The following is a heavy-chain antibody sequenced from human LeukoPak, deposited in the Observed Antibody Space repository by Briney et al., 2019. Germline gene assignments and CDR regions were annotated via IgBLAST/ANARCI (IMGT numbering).Heavy chain of an antibody. D-gene: IGHD5-24*01. CDR3: ARADGDRDGYNFWFDP. V-gene: IGHV6-1*01. CDR2: TYYRSKWYN. Sequence: SQTLSLACAISGDSVSRNSAAWNWIRQSPSRGLEWLGRTYYRSKWYNDYAVSVESRITINPDTSKNQFSLQLNSVTPEDTAVYYCARADGDRDGYNFWFDPWGQGTLVTVSS. J-gene: IGHJ5*02. CDR1: GDSVSRNSAA.